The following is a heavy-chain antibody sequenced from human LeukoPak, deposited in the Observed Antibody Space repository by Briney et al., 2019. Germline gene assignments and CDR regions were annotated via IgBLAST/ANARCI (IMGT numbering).Heavy chain of an antibody. D-gene: IGHD3-10*01. V-gene: IGHV3-30-3*01. CDR2: ISYDGSNK. CDR1: GFTFSSYA. J-gene: IGHJ3*02. CDR3: ARVGPLWFGELWDDAFDI. Sequence: PGGSLRLSCAASGFTFSSYAMHWVRQAPGKGLEWVAVISYDGSNKYYADSVKGRFTISRDNSKNTLYLQMNSLRAEDTAVYYCARVGPLWFGELWDDAFDIWGQGTVVTVSS.